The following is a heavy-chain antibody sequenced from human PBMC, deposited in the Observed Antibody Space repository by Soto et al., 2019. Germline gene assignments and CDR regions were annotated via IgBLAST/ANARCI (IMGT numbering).Heavy chain of an antibody. D-gene: IGHD2-21*01. V-gene: IGHV4-39*07. Sequence: PSETLSLTCTVSGGSISSSSYYWGRIXQPPGKGLEWIGSIYYSGSTYYNPSLKSRVTISVDKSKNQFSLKLSSVTAADTAVYYCARALAPSILWSPPGNGAFDIWGQGTMVTVSS. J-gene: IGHJ3*02. CDR3: ARALAPSILWSPPGNGAFDI. CDR2: IYYSGST. CDR1: GGSISSSSYY.